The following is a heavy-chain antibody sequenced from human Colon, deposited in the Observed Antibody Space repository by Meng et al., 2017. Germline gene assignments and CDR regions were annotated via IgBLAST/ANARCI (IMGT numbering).Heavy chain of an antibody. CDR3: ARDVRGGWGGAFDL. Sequence: GESLKISCAASGFTFRSYDMHWVRQVIGKGLEWVSGIDTAGNTIYADSVKGRFTISREDAKNSFFLQMNSLRAEEMVVYYCARDVRGGWGGAFDLWGQGTMVTVSS. CDR1: GFTFRSYD. J-gene: IGHJ3*01. V-gene: IGHV3-13*01. CDR2: IDTAGNT. D-gene: IGHD3-10*02.